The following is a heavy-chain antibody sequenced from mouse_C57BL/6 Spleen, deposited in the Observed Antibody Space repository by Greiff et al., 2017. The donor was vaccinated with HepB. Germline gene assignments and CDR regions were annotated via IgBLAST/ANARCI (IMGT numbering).Heavy chain of an antibody. CDR1: GYSFTSYY. V-gene: IGHV1-66*01. Sequence: VQLQESGPELVKPGASVKISCKASGYSFTSYYIHWVKQRPGQGLEWIGWVYPGSGNTKYNEKFKGKATLTADTSSSTAYMQLSSLTSEDSAVYYCARWLLGFDYWGQGTTLTVSS. CDR3: ARWLLGFDY. D-gene: IGHD2-3*01. J-gene: IGHJ2*01. CDR2: VYPGSGNT.